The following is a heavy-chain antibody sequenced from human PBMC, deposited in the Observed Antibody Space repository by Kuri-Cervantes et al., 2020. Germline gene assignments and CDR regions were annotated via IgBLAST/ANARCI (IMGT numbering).Heavy chain of an antibody. CDR2: IYTSGST. CDR1: GGSISSGSYY. Sequence: SETLSLTCTVSGGSISSGSYYWSWIRQPAGKGLEWIGRIYTSGSTNYNPSLKSRATISVDKSKNQFSLKLSSVTAADTAVYYCARAGPWLANWFDPWGQGTLVTVSS. D-gene: IGHD6-19*01. CDR3: ARAGPWLANWFDP. V-gene: IGHV4-61*02. J-gene: IGHJ5*02.